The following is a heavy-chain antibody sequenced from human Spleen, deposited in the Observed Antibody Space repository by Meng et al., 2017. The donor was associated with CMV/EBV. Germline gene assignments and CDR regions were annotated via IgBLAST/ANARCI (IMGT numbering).Heavy chain of an antibody. Sequence: QLQLVESGGGVVQRGRXXGVSCAASGCTFSSYAMHWVRQAPGKGLEWVAVISYDGSNKYYADSVKGRFTISRDNSKNTLYLQMNSLRAEDTAVYYCARADYYDSSGYSYWGQGTLVTVSS. J-gene: IGHJ4*02. V-gene: IGHV3-30-3*01. CDR1: GCTFSSYA. D-gene: IGHD3-22*01. CDR2: ISYDGSNK. CDR3: ARADYYDSSGYSY.